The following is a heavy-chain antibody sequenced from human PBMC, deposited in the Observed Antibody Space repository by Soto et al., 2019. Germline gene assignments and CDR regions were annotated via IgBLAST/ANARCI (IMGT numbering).Heavy chain of an antibody. D-gene: IGHD6-19*01. CDR1: GGSISSSNYY. CDR2: LFYGKTT. Sequence: QVQLRESGPGLVKPSETLSLTCTVSGGSISSSNYYWGWIRQPPGKGLEWLGRLFYGKTTFYNPALRSRVIISVDITKSPFSLKLKSVTAADTAVYYCARQPIAVPVGSRFFLAVWGEGTTVTVSS. J-gene: IGHJ6*04. V-gene: IGHV4-39*01. CDR3: ARQPIAVPVGSRFFLAV.